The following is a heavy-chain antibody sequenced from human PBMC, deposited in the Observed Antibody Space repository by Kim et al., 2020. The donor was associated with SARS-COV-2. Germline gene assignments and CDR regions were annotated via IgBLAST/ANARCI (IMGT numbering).Heavy chain of an antibody. CDR1: GGSFSGYY. Sequence: SETLSLTCAVYGGSFSGYYWSWIRQPPGKGLEWIGEINHSGSTNYNPSLKSRVTISVDTSKNQFSLKLSSVTAADTAVYYCARRLTYYYDSSGYYSIWGQGTMVTVSS. D-gene: IGHD3-22*01. CDR3: ARRLTYYYDSSGYYSI. J-gene: IGHJ3*02. V-gene: IGHV4-34*01. CDR2: INHSGST.